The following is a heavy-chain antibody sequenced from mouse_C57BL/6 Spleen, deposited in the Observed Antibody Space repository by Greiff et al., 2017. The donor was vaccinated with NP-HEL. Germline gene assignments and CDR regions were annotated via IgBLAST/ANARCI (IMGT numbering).Heavy chain of an antibody. V-gene: IGHV1-50*01. D-gene: IGHD4-1*01. Sequence: QVQLQQPGAELVKPGASVKLSCKASGYTFTSYWMQWVKQRPGQGLEWIGEIGPSGSYTNYTQKFKGKATLTVDTSSSTAYMQLSSLTSEDSAVYYGARTGFDYWGQGTTLTVSS. CDR3: ARTGFDY. CDR1: GYTFTSYW. CDR2: IGPSGSYT. J-gene: IGHJ2*01.